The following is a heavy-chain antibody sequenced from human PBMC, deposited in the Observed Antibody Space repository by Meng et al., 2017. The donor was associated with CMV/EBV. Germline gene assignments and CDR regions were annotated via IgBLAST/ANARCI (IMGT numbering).Heavy chain of an antibody. J-gene: IGHJ4*02. D-gene: IGHD2-15*01. CDR3: ASSLTYPDY. CDR2: INHSGST. Sequence: QVQLQQWGAGLLKPSETLSLTCAVYGGSFSGDYWCWIRQPPGKGLEWIGEINHSGSTNYNPSLKSRVTISVDTSKNQFSLKLSSVTAADTAVYYCASSLTYPDYWGQGTLVTVSS. CDR1: GGSFSGDY. V-gene: IGHV4-34*01.